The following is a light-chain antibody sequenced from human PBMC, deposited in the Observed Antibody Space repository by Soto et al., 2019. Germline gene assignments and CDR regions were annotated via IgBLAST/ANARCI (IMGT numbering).Light chain of an antibody. Sequence: DVQMTQSPSSLSASVGDRVTITCRASQGIRSDLGWYQKKPWKAPKRLIYAASSLQSGVPSRFSGSGSGTKFTLTISSLKAEDLATDYGLQHNSSPPTFGPGNKVEIK. CDR2: AAS. CDR1: QGIRSD. V-gene: IGKV1-17*01. CDR3: LQHNSSPPT. J-gene: IGKJ1*01.